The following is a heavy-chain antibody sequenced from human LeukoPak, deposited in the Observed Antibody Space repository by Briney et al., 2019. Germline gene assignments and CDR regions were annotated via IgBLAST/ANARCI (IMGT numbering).Heavy chain of an antibody. CDR1: GGSFSGYY. J-gene: IGHJ4*02. Sequence: SETLSLTCAVYGGSFSGYYWSWIRQPPGKGLEWIGEINHSGSTNYNPSLKSRVTISVDTSKNQFSLKLSSVTAADTAVYYCARGAPTSHYDYVWGSYRSFYFDYWGQGTLVTVSS. D-gene: IGHD3-16*02. V-gene: IGHV4-34*01. CDR3: ARGAPTSHYDYVWGSYRSFYFDY. CDR2: INHSGST.